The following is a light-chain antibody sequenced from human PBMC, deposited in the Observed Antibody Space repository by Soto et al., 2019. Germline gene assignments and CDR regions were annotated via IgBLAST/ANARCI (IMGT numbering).Light chain of an antibody. CDR2: DAS. J-gene: IGKJ5*01. CDR1: QSVSSN. CDR3: QHYHGWPIT. V-gene: IGKV3-15*01. Sequence: EIVMAHSPATLCGSPGEIATLSCGASQSVSSNLAWHQQKPGQAPRILMYDASTRATGISARFSGSGSGTEFTLTISSLQSEDFGVYYCQHYHGWPITFGQGTRLEIK.